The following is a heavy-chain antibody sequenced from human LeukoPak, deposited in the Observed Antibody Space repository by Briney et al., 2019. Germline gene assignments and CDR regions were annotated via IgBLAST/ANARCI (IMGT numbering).Heavy chain of an antibody. CDR1: GGSISSYY. CDR3: ARRYCSSTSCYNDC. J-gene: IGHJ4*02. Sequence: SETLSLTCTVSGGSISSYYWSWIRQPPGKGLEWIGYIYTSGSTNYNPSPKSRVTISVDTSKNQFSLKLSSVTAADTAVYYCARRYCSSTSCYNDCWSEGTLVTVSS. CDR2: IYTSGST. D-gene: IGHD2-2*02. V-gene: IGHV4-4*09.